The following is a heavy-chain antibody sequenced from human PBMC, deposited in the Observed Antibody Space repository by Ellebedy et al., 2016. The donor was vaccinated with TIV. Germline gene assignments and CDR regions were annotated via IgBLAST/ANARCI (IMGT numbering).Heavy chain of an antibody. CDR3: ARSGRTFGAAIDY. Sequence: GGSLRLSCAASGFTFSNHWMSWVRQAPGKGLEWVATIKQDGSEKYYVDSAKGRFTISRDSAKSSLYLQVNSLGAEDTAVYYCARSGRTFGAAIDYWGQGTLVAVSS. D-gene: IGHD3-3*01. J-gene: IGHJ4*02. V-gene: IGHV3-7*01. CDR1: GFTFSNHW. CDR2: IKQDGSEK.